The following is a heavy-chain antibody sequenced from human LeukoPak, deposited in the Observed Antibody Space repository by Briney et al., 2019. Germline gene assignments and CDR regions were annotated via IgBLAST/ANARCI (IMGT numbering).Heavy chain of an antibody. J-gene: IGHJ4*02. D-gene: IGHD6-19*01. CDR3: AKVGIEQWLSQGQFFDY. CDR1: GFTFSTYG. Sequence: GGSLGLSCAASGFTFSTYGMSWVRQAPGKGLEWVSGISGSGDNTHYADSVKGRFTISRDNSKNTLYLQMNSLRAEDTAVYYCAKVGIEQWLSQGQFFDYWGQGTLVTVSS. CDR2: ISGSGDNT. V-gene: IGHV3-23*01.